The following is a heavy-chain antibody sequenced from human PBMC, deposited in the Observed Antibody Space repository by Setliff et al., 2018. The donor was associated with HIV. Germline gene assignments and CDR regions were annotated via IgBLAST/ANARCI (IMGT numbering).Heavy chain of an antibody. Sequence: LRLSCAASGFTFSSYAMSWVRQVPGKGLEWVSAISGGGDTTYYADSVKGRFTISRDNSKNTLSLQMNSLRAEDTAVYYCAKDKVTWMFWGQGILVTVSS. D-gene: IGHD5-12*01. J-gene: IGHJ4*02. CDR2: ISGGGDTT. CDR1: GFTFSSYA. V-gene: IGHV3-23*01. CDR3: AKDKVTWMF.